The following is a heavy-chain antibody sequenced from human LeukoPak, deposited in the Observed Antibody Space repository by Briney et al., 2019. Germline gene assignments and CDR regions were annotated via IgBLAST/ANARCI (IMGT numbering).Heavy chain of an antibody. CDR2: ISGSGGST. J-gene: IGHJ4*02. CDR3: AKPLSSGWYLDYFDS. V-gene: IGHV3-23*01. D-gene: IGHD6-19*01. Sequence: GGSLRLSCAASGFTFSDYYMSWIRRAPGKGLEWVSAISGSGGSTYYADSVKGRFTISRDNSKNTLYLQMNSLRAEDTAVYYCAKPLSSGWYLDYFDSWGQGTLVTVSS. CDR1: GFTFSDYY.